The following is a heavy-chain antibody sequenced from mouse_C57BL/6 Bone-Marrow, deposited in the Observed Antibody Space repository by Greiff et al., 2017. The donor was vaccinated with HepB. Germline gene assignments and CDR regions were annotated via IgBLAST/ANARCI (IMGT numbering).Heavy chain of an antibody. CDR3: ARSFYYYGSSYGY. V-gene: IGHV1-82*01. CDR1: GYAFSSSW. CDR2: IYPGDGDT. J-gene: IGHJ2*01. Sequence: VQLQESGPELVKPGASVKISCKASGYAFSSSWMNWVKQRPGKGLEWIGRIYPGDGDTNYNGKFKGKATLTADKSSSTAYMQLSSLTSEDSAVYFCARSFYYYGSSYGYWGQGTTLTVSS. D-gene: IGHD1-1*01.